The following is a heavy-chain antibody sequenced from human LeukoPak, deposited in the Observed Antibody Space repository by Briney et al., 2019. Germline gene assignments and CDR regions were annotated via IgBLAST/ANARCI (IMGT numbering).Heavy chain of an antibody. CDR3: ARAGEDYVGAFDI. CDR1: GGTFSSYA. V-gene: IGHV1-69*04. J-gene: IGHJ3*02. CDR2: IIPILGIA. Sequence: GASVKVSCKASGGTFSSYAISWVRQAPGQGLEWMGRIIPILGIANYAQKFQGRVTITADKSTSTAYMELSSLRSEDTAVYYCARAGEDYVGAFDIWGQGTMVTVSS. D-gene: IGHD3-10*01.